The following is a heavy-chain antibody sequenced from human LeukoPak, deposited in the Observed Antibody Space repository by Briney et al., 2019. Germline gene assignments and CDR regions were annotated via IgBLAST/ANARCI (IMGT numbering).Heavy chain of an antibody. CDR3: AKLAVAGTSDY. V-gene: IGHV3-30*18. CDR2: ISYDGSNK. J-gene: IGHJ4*02. CDR1: GFTFSSYG. D-gene: IGHD6-19*01. Sequence: GRSLRLSCAASGFTFSSYGMHWVRQAPGKGLEWVAVISYDGSNKYYADSVKGRFTISRDNSKNTLYLQMNSLRAEDTAVYYCAKLAVAGTSDYWGQGTLVTVSS.